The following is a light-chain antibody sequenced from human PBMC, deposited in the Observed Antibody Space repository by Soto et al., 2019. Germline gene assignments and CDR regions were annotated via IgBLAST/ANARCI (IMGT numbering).Light chain of an antibody. J-gene: IGLJ2*01. V-gene: IGLV2-8*01. Sequence: QSALTQPPSASGSPGQSVTISCTGTSSDVGAYNYVSWYQQEPGKAPKLMIYVVNKRPSGVPDRFSGSKSGNTASLTLSGLRAADEADYFCSSYAGGNNIMVFGGGTKLTVL. CDR1: SSDVGAYNY. CDR3: SSYAGGNNIMV. CDR2: VVN.